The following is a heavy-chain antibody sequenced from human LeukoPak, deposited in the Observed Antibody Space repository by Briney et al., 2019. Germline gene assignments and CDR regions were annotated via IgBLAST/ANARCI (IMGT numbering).Heavy chain of an antibody. CDR1: GFSFSSYA. D-gene: IGHD2-21*02. CDR2: ISYDGSNK. CDR3: ARDDTPVIVVVTAAVDY. V-gene: IGHV3-30-3*01. J-gene: IGHJ4*02. Sequence: PGRSLRLSCAASGFSFSSYAMHWVRQAPGKGLEWVAVISYDGSNKYYADSVKGRFTISRDNSKNTLYLQMNSLRAEDTAVYYCARDDTPVIVVVTAAVDYWGQGTLVTVSS.